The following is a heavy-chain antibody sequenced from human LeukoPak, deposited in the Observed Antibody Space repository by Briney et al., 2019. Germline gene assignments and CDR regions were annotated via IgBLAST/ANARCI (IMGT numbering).Heavy chain of an antibody. J-gene: IGHJ4*02. CDR2: ISGSGTRT. D-gene: IGHD2-2*01. V-gene: IGHV3-23*01. Sequence: GGSLRLSCAASGFTFTNYAMSWVRQAPGKGLEWVSAISGSGTRTYYADSVKGRFTISRDNSKSTLYLQMNSLRAGDRAVYYCAKEQTSSGFFDYWGQGTLVTVSS. CDR3: AKEQTSSGFFDY. CDR1: GFTFTNYA.